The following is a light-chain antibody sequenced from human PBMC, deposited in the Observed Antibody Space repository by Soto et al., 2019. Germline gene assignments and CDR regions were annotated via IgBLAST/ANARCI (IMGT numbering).Light chain of an antibody. CDR3: TSYTSISLYV. V-gene: IGLV2-14*01. CDR1: SSDVGGYNY. Sequence: QSVLTQPASVSGSPGQSITISCTGTSSDVGGYNYVSWYQQHPGKAPKLMIYEVSNRPSGVSNRFSGSKSGNTASLTISELQAVDEADYYCTSYTSISLYVFGTGTKVPS. CDR2: EVS. J-gene: IGLJ1*01.